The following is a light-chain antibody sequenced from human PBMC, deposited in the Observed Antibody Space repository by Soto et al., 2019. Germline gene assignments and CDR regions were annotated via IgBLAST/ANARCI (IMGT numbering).Light chain of an antibody. J-gene: IGKJ1*01. CDR3: QQNKDWPGT. Sequence: EIVLTQSPATLSLSPGERATLSCRASQSVSSYLAWYQQKPGQAPRLLIYDASNRATGIPVRFSGSGSGTEFTLTISSLQSEDFGVYYCQQNKDWPGTFGQGTKVDI. V-gene: IGKV3-11*01. CDR2: DAS. CDR1: QSVSSY.